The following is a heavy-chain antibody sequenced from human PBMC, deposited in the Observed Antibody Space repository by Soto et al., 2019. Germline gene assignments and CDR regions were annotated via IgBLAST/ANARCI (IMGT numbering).Heavy chain of an antibody. V-gene: IGHV1-69*02. Sequence: SVKVSCKASGGTFSSYTISWVRQAPGQGLEWMGRIIPILGIANYAQKFQGRVTITADKSTSTAYMELSSLRSEDTAIYYCERALIHSANYFDPWGQGTLVTVSS. D-gene: IGHD1-26*01. J-gene: IGHJ5*02. CDR3: ERALIHSANYFDP. CDR1: GGTFSSYT. CDR2: IIPILGIA.